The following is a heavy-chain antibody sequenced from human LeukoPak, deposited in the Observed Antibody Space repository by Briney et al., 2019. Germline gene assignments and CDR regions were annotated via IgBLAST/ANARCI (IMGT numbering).Heavy chain of an antibody. V-gene: IGHV3-74*01. CDR1: GFTFRKYW. Sequence: GGSLRLSCTASGFTFRKYWLHWVRQAPGKGLVWVSRINPDDGSTSYADSVKGRFTISRDSAKSTLYLQMNSLRAEDTAVYYCAKDRSYGSGSYWLDFDYWGQGALVTVSS. CDR3: AKDRSYGSGSYWLDFDY. J-gene: IGHJ4*02. D-gene: IGHD3-10*01. CDR2: INPDDGST.